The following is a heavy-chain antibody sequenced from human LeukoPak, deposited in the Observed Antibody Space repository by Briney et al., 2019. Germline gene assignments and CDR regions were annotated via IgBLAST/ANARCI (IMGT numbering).Heavy chain of an antibody. CDR1: GGSISSGDYY. CDR3: AREREIWDYDILTGYYVDY. D-gene: IGHD3-9*01. V-gene: IGHV4-61*08. CDR2: IYSSGST. J-gene: IGHJ4*02. Sequence: SETLSLTCTVSGGSISSGDYYWSWIRQPPGKGLEWIGCIYSSGSTSYNPSLKSRVTISVDTSKNQFSLKLSSVTAADTAVYYCAREREIWDYDILTGYYVDYWGQGTLVTVSS.